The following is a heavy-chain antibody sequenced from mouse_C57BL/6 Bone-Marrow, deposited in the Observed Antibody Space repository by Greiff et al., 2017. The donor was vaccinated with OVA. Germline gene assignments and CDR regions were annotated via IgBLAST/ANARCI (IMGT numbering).Heavy chain of an antibody. CDR2: ISSGSSPI. V-gene: IGHV5-17*01. CDR3: ARDYGNYLYCDV. D-gene: IGHD2-1*01. CDR1: GFTFSDYG. J-gene: IGHJ1*03. Sequence: EVKLQESGGGLVTPGGSLTLSCAASGFTFSDYGMPWVRQAPEKGLEWVAYISSGSSPIYYADTVKGRFTISRDNAKNTLFLQMTSLRSEDTAMYYCARDYGNYLYCDVWGTGTTVTVSS.